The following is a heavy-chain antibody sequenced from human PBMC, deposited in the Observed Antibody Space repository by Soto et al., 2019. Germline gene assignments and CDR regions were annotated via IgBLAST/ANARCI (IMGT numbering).Heavy chain of an antibody. CDR1: GYTFTSYA. CDR3: ARAYSTYYYYYMDV. CDR2: INAGNGNT. J-gene: IGHJ6*03. Sequence: QVQLVQSGAEGKKPGASWKVSCKASGYTFTSYAMHWVRKAPGQRLEWMGWINAGNGNTKYSQKFQGRVTITRDTSASTAYMELSSLRSEDTAVYYCARAYSTYYYYYMDVWGKGTTVTVSS. V-gene: IGHV1-3*01. D-gene: IGHD4-4*01.